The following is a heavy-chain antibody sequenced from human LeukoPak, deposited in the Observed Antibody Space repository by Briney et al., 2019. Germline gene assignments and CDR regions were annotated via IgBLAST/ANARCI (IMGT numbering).Heavy chain of an antibody. D-gene: IGHD2-15*01. CDR3: ATLVVVAATFDY. CDR2: INHSGST. J-gene: IGHJ4*02. CDR1: GGSFSGYY. V-gene: IGHV4-34*01. Sequence: SETLSLTCAVYGGSFSGYYWSWIRQPPGKGLEWIGEINHSGSTNYNPSLKSRVTISVDTSKNQFSLKLSPVTAADTAVYYCATLVVVAATFDYWGQGTLVTVSS.